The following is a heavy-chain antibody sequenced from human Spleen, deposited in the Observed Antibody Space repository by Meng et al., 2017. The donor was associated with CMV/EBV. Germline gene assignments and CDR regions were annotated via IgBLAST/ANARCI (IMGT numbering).Heavy chain of an antibody. Sequence: GESLKISCAASGFTFSNYGMHWVRQAPGKGLEWMAVISYDGSYKYYGDSVKGRFTVSRDNSKRSVYLQMNSLRPEDTAVYYCATSRFHGDITDAVNIWGQGTLVTVSS. CDR2: ISYDGSYK. D-gene: IGHD4-17*01. CDR1: GFTFSNYG. J-gene: IGHJ3*02. V-gene: IGHV3-30*06. CDR3: ATSRFHGDITDAVNI.